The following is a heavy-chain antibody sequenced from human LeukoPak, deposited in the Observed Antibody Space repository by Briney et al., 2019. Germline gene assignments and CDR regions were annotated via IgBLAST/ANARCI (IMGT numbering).Heavy chain of an antibody. CDR1: GFTFSNYG. V-gene: IGHV3-23*01. J-gene: IGHJ4*02. Sequence: PGGSLRLSCAASGFTFSNYGMSWVRQAPGKGLEWVSTIDTSGGGTYYANSVKGRFTISRDNSRNTLFLQMNSLRAEDTAVYYCARASGDYAGFDYWGQGTLVTVSS. D-gene: IGHD4-17*01. CDR2: IDTSGGGT. CDR3: ARASGDYAGFDY.